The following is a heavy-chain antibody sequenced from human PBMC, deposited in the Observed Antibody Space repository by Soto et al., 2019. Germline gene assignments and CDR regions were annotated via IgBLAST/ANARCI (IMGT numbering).Heavy chain of an antibody. J-gene: IGHJ4*02. Sequence: QVQLQESGPGLVKPSQTLSLTCTVSGGSISSGGYYWCWIRQHPGKGLEWIGYIYYSGSTYYNPSLKSRVTISVDTSKNQFSLKLSSVTAADTAVYYCARNAVPAFGDYFDYWGQGTLVTVSS. CDR1: GGSISSGGYY. CDR3: ARNAVPAFGDYFDY. CDR2: IYYSGST. V-gene: IGHV4-31*03. D-gene: IGHD3-16*01.